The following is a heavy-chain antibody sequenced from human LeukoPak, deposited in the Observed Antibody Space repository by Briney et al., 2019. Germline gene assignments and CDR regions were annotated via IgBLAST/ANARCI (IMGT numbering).Heavy chain of an antibody. CDR3: ARGGDPGVTEEYNWFDP. J-gene: IGHJ5*02. V-gene: IGHV4-59*01. Sequence: SETLSLTCTVSGVSISSYYWSWIRQPPGKGLEWIGYIYYSGSTNYNPSPKSRVTISVHTSKNQFSLKLSSVTAADTAVYYCARGGDPGVTEEYNWFDPWGQGTLVTVSS. CDR2: IYYSGST. D-gene: IGHD7-27*01. CDR1: GVSISSYY.